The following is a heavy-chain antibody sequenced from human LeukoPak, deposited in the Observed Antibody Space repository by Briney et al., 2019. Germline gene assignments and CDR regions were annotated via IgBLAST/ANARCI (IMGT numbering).Heavy chain of an antibody. V-gene: IGHV3-66*01. J-gene: IGHJ4*02. Sequence: GGSLRLSCAVSGVTVSSNHMSWVRQAPGKGLEWVSAIYSGGGTYYADSVKGRFTLSRDISKNTLYLQMNSLKAEDTAVYYCVRDASWGQGTLVTVSS. CDR2: IYSGGGT. CDR1: GVTVSSNH. CDR3: VRDAS.